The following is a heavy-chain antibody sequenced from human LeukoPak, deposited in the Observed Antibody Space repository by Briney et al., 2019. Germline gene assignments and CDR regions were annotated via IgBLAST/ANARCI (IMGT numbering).Heavy chain of an antibody. D-gene: IGHD6-13*01. J-gene: IGHJ4*02. CDR2: IYYSGST. V-gene: IGHV4-31*11. CDR1: GGSFSGYY. Sequence: PSETLSLTCAVYGGSFSGYYWSWIRQHPGKGLEWIGYIYYSGSTYYNPSLKSRVTISVDTSKNQFSLKLSSVTAADTAVYYCARILYSSSWVDYWGQGTLVTVSS. CDR3: ARILYSSSWVDY.